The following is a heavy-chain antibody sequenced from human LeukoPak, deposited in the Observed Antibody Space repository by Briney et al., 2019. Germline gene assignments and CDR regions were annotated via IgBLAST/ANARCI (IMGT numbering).Heavy chain of an antibody. CDR1: GFSFSDYV. V-gene: IGHV3-15*01. D-gene: IGHD5-12*01. J-gene: IGHJ4*02. CDR2: IKSKTDGGTT. Sequence: PGGSLRLSCAASGFSFSDYVMHWVRQAPGKGLEWVGRIKSKTDGGTTDYAAPVKGRFTISRDESKKSLELQMNSLKREDTAVYYCNTDLRHSGYDWAFDYWGQGTLVTVSS. CDR3: NTDLRHSGYDWAFDY.